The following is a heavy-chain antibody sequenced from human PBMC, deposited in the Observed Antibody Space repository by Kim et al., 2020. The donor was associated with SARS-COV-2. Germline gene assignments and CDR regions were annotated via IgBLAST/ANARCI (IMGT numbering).Heavy chain of an antibody. Sequence: GESLKISCKGSGYSFTSYWIGWVRQMPGKGLEWMGIIYPGDSDTRYSPSFQGQVTISADKSISTAYLQWSSLKASDTAMYYCARAAPVDTAMVHYYFDYWGQGTLVTVSS. CDR3: ARAAPVDTAMVHYYFDY. CDR2: IYPGDSDT. V-gene: IGHV5-51*01. CDR1: GYSFTSYW. D-gene: IGHD5-18*01. J-gene: IGHJ4*02.